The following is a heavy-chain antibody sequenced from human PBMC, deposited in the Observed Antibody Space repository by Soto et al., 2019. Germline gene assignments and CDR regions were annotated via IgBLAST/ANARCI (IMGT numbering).Heavy chain of an antibody. V-gene: IGHV3-23*01. CDR2: TPATDDDT. CDR1: GFGFSSYA. J-gene: IGHJ4*02. CDR3: AKVEDNTGWAVVDS. Sequence: EVPLLESGGGMVQPGGSLRSSCVASGFGFSSYAISWVRQSPGKGLEWVSTTPATDDDTSYALSVTGRFIVSRDNSKNTLSLLMRSLRAEDTALYYCAKVEDNTGWAVVDSWGQGTLVTVS. D-gene: IGHD6-19*01.